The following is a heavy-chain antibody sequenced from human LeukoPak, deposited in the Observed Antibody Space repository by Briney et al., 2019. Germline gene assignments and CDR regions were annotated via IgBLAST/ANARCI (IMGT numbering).Heavy chain of an antibody. CDR1: GYTPTSYG. V-gene: IGHV1-18*01. J-gene: IGHJ4*02. Sequence: ASVKVSCKASGYTPTSYGISLVRQATGQGLEWMGWISAYNGNTNYAQKLQGRVTVTTDTSTSTAYMELRSLRSDDTAVYYCARSYGLRLGELSLGPYDYWGQGTLVTVSS. CDR3: ARSYGLRLGELSLGPYDY. D-gene: IGHD3-16*02. CDR2: ISAYNGNT.